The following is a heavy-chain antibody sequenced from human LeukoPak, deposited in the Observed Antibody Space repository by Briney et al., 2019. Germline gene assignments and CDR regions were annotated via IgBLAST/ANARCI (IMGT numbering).Heavy chain of an antibody. J-gene: IGHJ4*02. D-gene: IGHD3-10*01. CDR1: GFTYSVYA. V-gene: IGHV3-23*01. CDR2: ISGSGGTT. Sequence: GGSLRLSCAVSGFTYSVYAMSWVRQAPGKGLEWVSTISGSGGTTYSADSVKGRFTISRDNSKNTLYLQMNSLRAEDTAVYYCAKEGDIEYYYGSGNLDYWGQGTLVTVSS. CDR3: AKEGDIEYYYGSGNLDY.